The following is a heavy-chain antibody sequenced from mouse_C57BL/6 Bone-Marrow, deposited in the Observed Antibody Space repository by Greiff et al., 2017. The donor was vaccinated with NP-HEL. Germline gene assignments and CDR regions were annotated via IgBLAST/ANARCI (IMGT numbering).Heavy chain of an antibody. J-gene: IGHJ3*01. CDR2: IYPRSGNT. D-gene: IGHD2-1*01. Sequence: VMLVESGAELARPGASVKLSCKASGYTFTSYGISWVKQRTGQGLEWIGEIYPRSGNTYYNEKFKGKATLTADKSSSTAYMELRSLTSEDSAVYFCARGKDGNYGYWGQGTLVTVSA. V-gene: IGHV1-81*01. CDR3: ARGKDGNYGY. CDR1: GYTFTSYG.